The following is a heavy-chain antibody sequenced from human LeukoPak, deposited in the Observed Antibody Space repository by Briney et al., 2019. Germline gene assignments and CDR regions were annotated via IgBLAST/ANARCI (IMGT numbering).Heavy chain of an antibody. J-gene: IGHJ4*02. CDR2: ISGSGGST. CDR1: GFTFSSYA. V-gene: IGHV3-23*01. CDR3: AKGSYYDILTGYYTGLYYFDY. Sequence: PGGSLRLSCAASGFTFSSYAMSWVRQAPGKGLEWVSAISGSGGSTYYADSVKGRFTISRDNSKNTLYLQMNSLRAEDTAVYYCAKGSYYDILTGYYTGLYYFDYWGQGTLVTVSS. D-gene: IGHD3-9*01.